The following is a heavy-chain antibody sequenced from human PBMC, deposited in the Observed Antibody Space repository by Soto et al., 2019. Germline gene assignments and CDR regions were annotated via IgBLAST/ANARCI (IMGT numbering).Heavy chain of an antibody. CDR3: ARERISMVRGVIITWKIGDYFDY. V-gene: IGHV4-4*07. D-gene: IGHD3-10*01. CDR2: IYTSGST. Sequence: SGTLSLTCTVSGGAISSYYWSWIRQPAGKGLEWIGRIYTSGSTNYKASLKSRVTISVDTSNNQFSLKLSSVTAEDTAVYYCARERISMVRGVIITWKIGDYFDYWGQGTLVTVSS. J-gene: IGHJ4*02. CDR1: GGAISSYY.